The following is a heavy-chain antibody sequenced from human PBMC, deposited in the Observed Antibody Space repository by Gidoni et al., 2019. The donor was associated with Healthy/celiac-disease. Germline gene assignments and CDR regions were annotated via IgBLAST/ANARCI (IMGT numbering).Heavy chain of an antibody. V-gene: IGHV3-23*01. CDR1: GFTFSSYA. CDR3: AKDPLVGATPAEYFQH. D-gene: IGHD1-26*01. CDR2: ISGSGGST. J-gene: IGHJ1*01. Sequence: EVQLLESGGGLVQPGGSLRLSCAASGFTFSSYAMSWVRQAPGKGLEWVSAISGSGGSTYYADSVKGRFTISRDNSKNTLYLQMNSLRAEDTAVYYCAKDPLVGATPAEYFQHWGQGTLVTVSS.